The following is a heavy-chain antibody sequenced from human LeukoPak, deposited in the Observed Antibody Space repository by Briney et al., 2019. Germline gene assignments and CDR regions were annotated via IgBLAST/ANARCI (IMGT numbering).Heavy chain of an antibody. J-gene: IGHJ4*02. D-gene: IGHD3-10*01. CDR2: ISAYNGNT. V-gene: IGHV1-18*01. CDR1: GYTFTSYG. CDR3: ARALGITMVRGVLHRTLGY. Sequence: ASVKVSCKASGYTFTSYGISWVRQAPGQGLEWMGWISAYNGNTNYAQKLQGRVTMTTDTSTSTAYMELRSLRSDDTAVYYCARALGITMVRGVLHRTLGYWGQGTLVTVSS.